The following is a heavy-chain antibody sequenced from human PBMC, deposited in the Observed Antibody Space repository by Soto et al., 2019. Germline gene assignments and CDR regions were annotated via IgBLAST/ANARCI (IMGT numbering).Heavy chain of an antibody. CDR2: TRNKAKSYTT. J-gene: IGHJ4*02. V-gene: IGHV3-72*01. CDR1: GFTISDHY. Sequence: EVQLVESGGGLLQPGGSLRLSCAASGFTISDHYMDWVRQAPGKGLEWVGRTRNKAKSYTTDYAASVKGRFTISRDDSKNSLDLQMNSLKSEDTAVYYCARYDYGDVDYWGQGTLVTVSS. CDR3: ARYDYGDVDY. D-gene: IGHD4-17*01.